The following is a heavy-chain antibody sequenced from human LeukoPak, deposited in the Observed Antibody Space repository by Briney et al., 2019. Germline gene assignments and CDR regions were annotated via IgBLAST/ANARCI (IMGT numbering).Heavy chain of an antibody. Sequence: SGTLSLSCTVSGGSISSYYGSWIRQPPGKGLEWMGYIYYSGSTNYNPSLKSRVTISVDPSKNQFSLKLSSVTAADTAVYYCASQMIGSWDAFDIWGQGTMDTVSS. J-gene: IGHJ3*02. CDR1: GGSISSYY. CDR3: ASQMIGSWDAFDI. D-gene: IGHD3-10*01. V-gene: IGHV4-59*01. CDR2: IYYSGST.